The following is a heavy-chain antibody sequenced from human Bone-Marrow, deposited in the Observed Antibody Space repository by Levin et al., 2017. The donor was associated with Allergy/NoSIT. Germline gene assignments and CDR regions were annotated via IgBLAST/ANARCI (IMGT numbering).Heavy chain of an antibody. Sequence: GGSLRLSCAASGFTFSSYAMTWVRQAPGKGLEWISGLSGRGETTYYADSVKGRFTISRDNDKHTLFLQMNSLRTEDTALFYCAKWVRGSDGGWFFDFWGRGTLVTVSS. CDR2: LSGRGETT. CDR1: GFTFSSYA. CDR3: AKWVRGSDGGWFFDF. D-gene: IGHD3-16*01. V-gene: IGHV3-23*01. J-gene: IGHJ2*01.